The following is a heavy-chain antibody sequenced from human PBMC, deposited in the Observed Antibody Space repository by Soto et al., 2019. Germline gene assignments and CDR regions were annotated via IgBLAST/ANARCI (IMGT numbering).Heavy chain of an antibody. J-gene: IGHJ2*01. Sequence: QVQLVESGGGVVQPGRSLRLSCVASGFSFNNYGMHWVRQAPGKGLEWVAIIWYDGSNKYYAESVKGRFTVSRDNSKNTRYLKMASRRPADRVGYYLARDGSNVSPTSCYPGRAVSGYFDLGAVAPRSLSPQ. CDR3: ARDGSNVSPTSCYPGRAVSGYFDL. CDR1: GFSFNNYG. V-gene: IGHV3-33*01. D-gene: IGHD2-2*01. CDR2: IWYDGSNK.